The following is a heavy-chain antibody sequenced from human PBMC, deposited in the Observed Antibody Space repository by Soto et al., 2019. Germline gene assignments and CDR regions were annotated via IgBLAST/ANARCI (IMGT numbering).Heavy chain of an antibody. CDR2: IYPGDSET. V-gene: IGHV5-51*01. D-gene: IGHD4-4*01. CDR3: ARHTERDDYNYVFDI. J-gene: IGHJ3*02. CDR1: GYSMTNYW. Sequence: LGESLKISCKGSGYSMTNYWIGWVRQMPGKGLEWMGTIYPGDSETRYSPSFQGQVTISADKSISTAYLQLSSLKASDTAMYYCARHTERDDYNYVFDIWGQGTMHTFSS.